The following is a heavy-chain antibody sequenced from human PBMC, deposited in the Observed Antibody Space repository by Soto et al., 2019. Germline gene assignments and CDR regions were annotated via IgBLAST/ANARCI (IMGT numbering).Heavy chain of an antibody. CDR2: IIPIFGTA. V-gene: IGHV1-69*13. CDR3: ASAEYYYGSGSHGILDY. Sequence: SVKVSCKASGGTFSSYAISWVRQAPGQGLEWMGGIIPIFGTANYAQKFQGRVTITADESTSTAYMELSSLRSEDTAVYYCASAEYYYGSGSHGILDYWGQGTLVTVSS. J-gene: IGHJ4*02. CDR1: GGTFSSYA. D-gene: IGHD3-10*01.